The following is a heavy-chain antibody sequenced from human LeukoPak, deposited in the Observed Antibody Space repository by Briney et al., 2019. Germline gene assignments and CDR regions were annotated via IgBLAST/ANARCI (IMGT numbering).Heavy chain of an antibody. CDR3: ARDDRVASIGGEDYYDSSGYYYGY. CDR1: VLTFHHYG. V-gene: IGHV3-20*03. Sequence: GGSLRLSYAASVLTFHHYGMRWVRQAPAKGEEGVSGINWFGCRTGFADSVQGRFTISSDNAKNSLYLQVNSLGDCDRDLYYLARDDRVASIGGEDYYDSSGYYYGYWGQGTLVTVSS. D-gene: IGHD3-22*01. J-gene: IGHJ4*02. CDR2: INWFGCRT.